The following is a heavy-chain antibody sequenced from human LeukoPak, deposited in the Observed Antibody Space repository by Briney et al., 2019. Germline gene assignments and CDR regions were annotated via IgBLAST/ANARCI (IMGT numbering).Heavy chain of an antibody. J-gene: IGHJ3*01. D-gene: IGHD5-18*01. CDR3: ARVVSGYSYENDAFDV. Sequence: PGGSLRLSCAASGLTFSSYWMHWVRQAPGKGLVWVSRINSDGSSTSYADSVKGRFTISRDNAKNTLYLQMNSLRAEDTAVYYCARVVSGYSYENDAFDVWGQGTVVTVSS. CDR1: GLTFSSYW. CDR2: INSDGSST. V-gene: IGHV3-74*01.